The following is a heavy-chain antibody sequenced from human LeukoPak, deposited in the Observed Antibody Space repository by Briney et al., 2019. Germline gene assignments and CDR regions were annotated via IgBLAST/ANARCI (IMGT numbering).Heavy chain of an antibody. CDR3: ARVGVSGIAVAGGNY. CDR2: FYRGGST. J-gene: IGHJ4*02. V-gene: IGHV3-66*01. CDR1: GXTVSSNY. Sequence: GGSLRLSCAASGXTVSSNYMSWVRQAPGKGLEWVSVFYRGGSTYYADSVKGRFTISRDNSKNTLYLQMNSLRAEDTAVYYCARVGVSGIAVAGGNYWGQGTLVTVSS. D-gene: IGHD6-19*01.